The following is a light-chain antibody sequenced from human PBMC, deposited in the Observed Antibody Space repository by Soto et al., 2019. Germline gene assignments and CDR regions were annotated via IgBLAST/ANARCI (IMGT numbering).Light chain of an antibody. V-gene: IGLV2-14*01. CDR1: SSDVGGYNY. J-gene: IGLJ2*01. CDR3: SSYTGSNTPVV. Sequence: QSALTQPASVSGSPGQSITISCTGTSSDVGGYNYVSWYQQHPGKAPNLIIFEVSNRPSGVSNRFSGSKSGYSASLTISGLQYEDEADYYCSSYTGSNTPVVFGGGTKLTVL. CDR2: EVS.